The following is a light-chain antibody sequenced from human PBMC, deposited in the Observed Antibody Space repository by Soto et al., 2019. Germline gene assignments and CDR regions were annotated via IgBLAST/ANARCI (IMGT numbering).Light chain of an antibody. J-gene: IGLJ3*02. CDR1: SSDVGGYNY. CDR3: SSYTSSSPWV. CDR2: EVS. Sequence: ALTQPASVSGSPGQSITISCTGTSSDVGGYNYVSWYQQHPGKAPKLMIYEVSNRPSGVSNRFSGSKSGNTASLTISGLQAEDEADYYCSSYTSSSPWVFGGGTKLTVL. V-gene: IGLV2-14*01.